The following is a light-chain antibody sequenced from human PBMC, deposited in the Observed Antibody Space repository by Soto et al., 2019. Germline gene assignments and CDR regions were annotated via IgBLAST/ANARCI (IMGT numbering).Light chain of an antibody. J-gene: IGLJ2*01. CDR2: EVS. CDR3: SSYAGSNNWGV. V-gene: IGLV2-8*01. Sequence: QSALTQPPSASGSPGQSVAISCTGTSSDVGCYNFVSWYQQYPGKAPKLLIYEVSNRPSGVPDRFSGSKSGNTASLTVSGLQAEDEADYYCSSYAGSNNWGVFGGGTKVTVL. CDR1: SSDVGCYNF.